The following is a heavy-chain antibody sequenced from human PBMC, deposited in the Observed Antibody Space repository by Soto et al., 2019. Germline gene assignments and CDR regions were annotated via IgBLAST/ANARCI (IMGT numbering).Heavy chain of an antibody. CDR2: IYPGDSST. CDR3: ARYYLRGPRAAFGP. J-gene: IGHJ5*02. D-gene: IGHD1-26*01. CDR1: GYNFATYW. Sequence: EVQLVQSGAEVRKPGESLKISCQTSGYNFATYWIAWVRQTPGKGLEWLGTIYPGDSSTKYGPSFQGQVSISADNSITTAYLQWNSLKTSDTAIYYCARYYLRGPRAAFGPWGQGTLVTVSS. V-gene: IGHV5-51*03.